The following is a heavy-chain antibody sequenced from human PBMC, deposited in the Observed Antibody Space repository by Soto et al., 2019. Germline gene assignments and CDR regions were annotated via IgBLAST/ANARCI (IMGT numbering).Heavy chain of an antibody. V-gene: IGHV4-39*01. CDR3: ARKGLAAPPDY. Sequence: SETLSLTCTVSGGSISSSSYYWGWIRQPPGKGLEWIGSIYYSGSTYYNPSLKSRVTISVDTSKNQFSLKLSSVTAADTAVYYCARKGLAAPPDYWGQGTLVTVSS. D-gene: IGHD6-6*01. CDR1: GGSISSSSYY. CDR2: IYYSGST. J-gene: IGHJ4*02.